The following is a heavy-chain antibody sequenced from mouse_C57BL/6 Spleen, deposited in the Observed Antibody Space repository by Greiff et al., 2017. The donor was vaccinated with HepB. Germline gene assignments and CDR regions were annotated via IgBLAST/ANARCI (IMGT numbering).Heavy chain of an antibody. V-gene: IGHV5-12*01. CDR3: ARQREDDYDAWYFDV. CDR2: ISNGGGST. Sequence: EVQLVESGGGLVQPGGSLKLSCAASGFTFSDYYMYWVRQTPEKRLEWVAYISNGGGSTYYPDTVKGRFTISRDNAKNTLYLQMSRLKSEDTAMYYCARQREDDYDAWYFDVWGTGTTVTVSS. J-gene: IGHJ1*03. D-gene: IGHD2-4*01. CDR1: GFTFSDYY.